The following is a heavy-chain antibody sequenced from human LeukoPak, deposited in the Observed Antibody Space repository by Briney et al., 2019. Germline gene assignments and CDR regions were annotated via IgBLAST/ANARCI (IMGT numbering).Heavy chain of an antibody. Sequence: SGTLSLTCTVSGGSISSYYWSWIPQPPGKGREWIGYIYYSGSTNYNPSLKSRVTISVDTSKTQFSLKLSSVTAADTAVYYCARVRGDILTVDYWGQGTLVTVSS. V-gene: IGHV4-59*01. D-gene: IGHD3-9*01. J-gene: IGHJ4*02. CDR2: IYYSGST. CDR3: ARVRGDILTVDY. CDR1: GGSISSYY.